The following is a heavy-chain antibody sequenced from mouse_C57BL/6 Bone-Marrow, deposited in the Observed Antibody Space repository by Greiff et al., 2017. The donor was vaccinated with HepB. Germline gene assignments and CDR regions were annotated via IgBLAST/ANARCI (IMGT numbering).Heavy chain of an antibody. Sequence: EVKLVESGGGLVKPGGSLKLSCAASGFTFSSYTMSWVRPTPEKRLEWVATISGGGGNTYYPDSVKGRFTISRDTAKNTRYLQMSSRRAEDTALYYCANYYSWGQGTLVTVSA. CDR1: GFTFSSYT. J-gene: IGHJ3*01. D-gene: IGHD1-1*01. CDR2: ISGGGGNT. V-gene: IGHV5-9*01. CDR3: ANYYS.